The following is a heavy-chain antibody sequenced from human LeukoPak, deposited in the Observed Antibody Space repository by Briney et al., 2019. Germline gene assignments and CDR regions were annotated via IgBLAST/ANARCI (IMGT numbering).Heavy chain of an antibody. V-gene: IGHV3-48*03. D-gene: IGHD3-10*01. CDR2: ISSRGSTI. CDR1: GFTFSSYE. Sequence: GGSLTLSCAGSGFTFSSYEMKGFRQAPGKGLEGLSYISSRGSTIYYADSAKGRFTISRDNAKKSLFLQMNSLRAEDTAVYYCAKSHRGDISAVSWFDPWGQGTLVTVSS. CDR3: AKSHRGDISAVSWFDP. J-gene: IGHJ5*02.